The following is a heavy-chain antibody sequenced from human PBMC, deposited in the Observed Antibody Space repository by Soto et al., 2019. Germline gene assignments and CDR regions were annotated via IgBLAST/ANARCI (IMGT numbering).Heavy chain of an antibody. Sequence: SETLSLTCTVSGGSISSYYWSWIRQPPGKGLEWIGYIYYSGSTNYNPSLRSRVTISVDTSKNQFSLKLSSVTAADTAVYYCARRHSSGYHNYFDYWGQGTLVTVSS. CDR2: IYYSGST. J-gene: IGHJ4*02. CDR3: ARRHSSGYHNYFDY. CDR1: GGSISSYY. V-gene: IGHV4-59*01. D-gene: IGHD3-22*01.